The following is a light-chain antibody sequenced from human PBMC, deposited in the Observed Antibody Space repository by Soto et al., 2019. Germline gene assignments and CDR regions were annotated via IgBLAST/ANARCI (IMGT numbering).Light chain of an antibody. Sequence: EIVWTQSPGTLSLSPGERATLSCRASQSVSSSYLAWYQQKPGQAPRLLIYVASSMATGIPDRFSVSGCGKDFTLTISRLEPEDFAVYYCQQYGSSPPLTFGQGTKVEIK. CDR1: QSVSSSY. CDR3: QQYGSSPPLT. J-gene: IGKJ1*01. CDR2: VAS. V-gene: IGKV3-20*01.